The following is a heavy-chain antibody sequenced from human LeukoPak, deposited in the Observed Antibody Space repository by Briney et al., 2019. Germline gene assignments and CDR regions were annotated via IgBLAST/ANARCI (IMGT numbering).Heavy chain of an antibody. CDR2: IIPIFGTA. J-gene: IGHJ4*02. CDR1: GGSFSSYG. V-gene: IGHV1-69*05. D-gene: IGHD5-24*01. Sequence: SVKVSCKASGGSFSSYGIGWVRQAPGQGLEWMGEIIPIFGTANYAQRFQGRVTITRDTSASTAYMELSSLTSEDTAVYYCTRGRWSATTASYYLDFWGQGTLVTVSS. CDR3: TRGRWSATTASYYLDF.